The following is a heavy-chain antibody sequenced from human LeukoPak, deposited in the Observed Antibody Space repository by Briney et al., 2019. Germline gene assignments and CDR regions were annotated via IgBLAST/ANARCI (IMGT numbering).Heavy chain of an antibody. CDR3: ARDTPDGIIDY. Sequence: PGGSLRLSCVASGFTFSSYAMHWVRQAPGKGLEWVAVISYDGSNKYYADSVKGRFTISRDNSKNTLYLQMNSLKAEDTAVYYCARDTPDGIIDYWGQGTLVTVSS. CDR2: ISYDGSNK. D-gene: IGHD2-15*01. CDR1: GFTFSSYA. J-gene: IGHJ4*02. V-gene: IGHV3-30-3*01.